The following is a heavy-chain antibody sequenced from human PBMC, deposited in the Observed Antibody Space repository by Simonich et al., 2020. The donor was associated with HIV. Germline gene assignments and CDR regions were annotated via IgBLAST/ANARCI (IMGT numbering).Heavy chain of an antibody. CDR2: IKLSGTT. V-gene: IGHV4-34*01. J-gene: IGHJ4*02. CDR3: ARRHPTTVTTPYFDY. CDR1: GGSFSGYY. D-gene: IGHD4-17*01. Sequence: QVQLQQWGAGLLKPSETLSLTCAVYGGSFSGYYWSWIRQPPGKGLEWIGEIKLSGTTNYNPSLKSRVTISVDTSKNQFSLKLSSVTAADTAVYYCARRHPTTVTTPYFDYWGQGTLVTVSS.